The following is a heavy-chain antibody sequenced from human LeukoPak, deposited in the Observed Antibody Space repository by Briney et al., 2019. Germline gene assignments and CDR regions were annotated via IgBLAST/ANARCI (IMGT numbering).Heavy chain of an antibody. CDR1: GFTFTSYG. CDR3: ARDRGQTYYDFWSGYFY. Sequence: QSGGSLRLSCAASGFTFTSYGMHWVRQAPGKGLEWVAIIWYDGSNKYYADSVKGRFTISRDNSKNTLYLQMSSLRAEDTAVYYCARDRGQTYYDFWSGYFYWGQGTLVTVSS. CDR2: IWYDGSNK. J-gene: IGHJ4*02. V-gene: IGHV3-33*01. D-gene: IGHD3-3*01.